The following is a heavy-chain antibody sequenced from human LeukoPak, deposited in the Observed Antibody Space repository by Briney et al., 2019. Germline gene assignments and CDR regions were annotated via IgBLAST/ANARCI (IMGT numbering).Heavy chain of an antibody. CDR1: GGSISSYY. CDR3: ARVTSYYDSSGETDY. V-gene: IGHV4-4*07. J-gene: IGHJ4*02. D-gene: IGHD3-22*01. CDR2: IYTSGST. Sequence: SETLSLTCTVSGGSISSYYWSWIRQPAGKGLEWIGRIYTSGSTNYNPSLKSRVTMSVDMSKNQFSLKLSSVTAADTAVYYCARVTSYYDSSGETDYWGQGTLVTVSS.